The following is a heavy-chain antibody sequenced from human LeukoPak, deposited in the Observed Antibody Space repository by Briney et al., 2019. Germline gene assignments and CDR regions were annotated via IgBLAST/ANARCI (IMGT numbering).Heavy chain of an antibody. CDR3: ARAYPYYDPLYYYYMDV. Sequence: PSETLSLTCTVSGGSISSYYWSWIRQPAGKGLEWIGRIYTSGSTNYNPSLKSRVTMSVDTSKNQFSLKLSSVTAADTAVYYCARAYPYYDPLYYYYMDVWGKGTTVTVSS. CDR1: GGSISSYY. CDR2: IYTSGST. V-gene: IGHV4-4*07. J-gene: IGHJ6*03. D-gene: IGHD3-3*01.